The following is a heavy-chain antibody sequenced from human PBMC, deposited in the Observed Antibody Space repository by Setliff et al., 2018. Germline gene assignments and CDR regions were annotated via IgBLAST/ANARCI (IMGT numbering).Heavy chain of an antibody. Sequence: KSSETLSLTCTVSGGSISTHYWSWIWQPPGKGLEWVGYMYYSEITKYNPSLESRVTISVDTSKNQFSLNLTSVTAADTAVYYCARGLAVNRFDPWGQGTLVTSP. CDR2: MYYSEIT. CDR1: GGSISTHY. J-gene: IGHJ5*02. CDR3: ARGLAVNRFDP. D-gene: IGHD3-16*01. V-gene: IGHV4-59*11.